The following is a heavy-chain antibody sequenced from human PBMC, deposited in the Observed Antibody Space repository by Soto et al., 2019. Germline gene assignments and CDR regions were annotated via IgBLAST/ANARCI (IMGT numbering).Heavy chain of an antibody. V-gene: IGHV3-23*01. CDR3: AKLGFVLMELYYFHQ. CDR1: GFTFSSYA. J-gene: IGHJ4*01. CDR2: ISGNSGKT. Sequence: EVQLLGSGGGLVQPGGSLRLSCTASGFTFSSYAMSWVRQDPGKELEWVSTISGNSGKTNYAESVKGRFSISRDNSKNTVHLQLDSLRAEDTAVYFCAKLGFVLMELYYFHQWGHGTLVTVSS. D-gene: IGHD2-8*01.